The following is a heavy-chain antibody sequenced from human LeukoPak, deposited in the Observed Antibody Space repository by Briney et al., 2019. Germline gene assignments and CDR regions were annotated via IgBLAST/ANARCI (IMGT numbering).Heavy chain of an antibody. J-gene: IGHJ4*02. D-gene: IGHD5-18*01. CDR2: ISYDGSNK. V-gene: IGHV3-30*18. CDR3: AKDRAWLQFWS. CDR1: GFTFSSYG. Sequence: PGGSLRLSCAASGFTFSSYGMHWVRQAPGKGLEWVAVISYDGSNKYYADSVKGRFTISRDNSKNTVYLQVNSLRAEDTAVFYCAKDRAWLQFWSWGQGTLVTVSS.